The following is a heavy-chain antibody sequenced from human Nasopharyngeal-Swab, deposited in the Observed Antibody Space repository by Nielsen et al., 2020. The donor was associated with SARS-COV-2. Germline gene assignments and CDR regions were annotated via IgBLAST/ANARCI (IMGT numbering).Heavy chain of an antibody. CDR2: INSDGSRT. V-gene: IGHV3-74*01. D-gene: IGHD7-27*01. J-gene: IGHJ4*02. CDR3: ARDFDKTGD. CDR1: GFTFTNYW. Sequence: GKSLKISCAVSGFTFTNYWMHWVRQAPGKGLVWVPRINSDGSRTGYAASVKGRFTISKDHAKNTVYLQMNSLRAEDTAVYYCARDFDKTGDWGQGTLATVSS.